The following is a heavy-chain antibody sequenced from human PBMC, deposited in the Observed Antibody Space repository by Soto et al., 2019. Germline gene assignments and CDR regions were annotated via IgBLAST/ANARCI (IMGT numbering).Heavy chain of an antibody. J-gene: IGHJ3*02. CDR2: INSDGSST. Sequence: PGGSLRLSCVASGFTFSSSWMHWVRHAPGKGLVWVSRINSDGSSTSYADSVKGRFTISRDNAKNTLFLQMNSLRAEDTAVYYXVRSGPSRTEPFDIWGQGTMVTVSS. CDR1: GFTFSSSW. D-gene: IGHD3-10*01. CDR3: VRSGPSRTEPFDI. V-gene: IGHV3-74*01.